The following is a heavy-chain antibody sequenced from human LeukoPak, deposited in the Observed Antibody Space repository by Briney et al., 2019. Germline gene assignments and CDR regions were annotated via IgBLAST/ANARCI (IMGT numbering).Heavy chain of an antibody. CDR2: MNPNSGNT. J-gene: IGHJ5*02. Sequence: GASVKVSCKASGYTFTSYDINWVRQATGQGLEWMGWMNPNSGNTGYAQKFQGRVTMTRNTSISTAYMELSSLRSEDTAVYYCARVIAAAFNNWFDPWGQGTLVTVSP. D-gene: IGHD6-13*01. CDR1: GYTFTSYD. CDR3: ARVIAAAFNNWFDP. V-gene: IGHV1-8*01.